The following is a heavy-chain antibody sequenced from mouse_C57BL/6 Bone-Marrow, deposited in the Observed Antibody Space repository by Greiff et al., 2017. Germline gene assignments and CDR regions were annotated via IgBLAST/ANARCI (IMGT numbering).Heavy chain of an antibody. CDR1: GYTFTSYW. CDR2: IDPSDSYT. CDR3: ASYYDYPFDY. V-gene: IGHV1-50*01. Sequence: VQLQQPGAELVKPGASVKLSCKASGYTFTSYWMQWVKQRPGQGLEWIGEIDPSDSYTNYHQKFKGKATLTVDTSSSTAYMQLSSLTSEDSAVYYCASYYDYPFDYWGQGTTLTVSA. J-gene: IGHJ2*01. D-gene: IGHD2-4*01.